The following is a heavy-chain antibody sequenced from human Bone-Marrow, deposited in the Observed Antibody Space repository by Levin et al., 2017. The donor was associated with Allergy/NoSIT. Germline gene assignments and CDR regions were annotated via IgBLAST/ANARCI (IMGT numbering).Heavy chain of an antibody. CDR1: GFTFSDYY. Sequence: GGSLRLSCAASGFTFSDYYMSWIRQAPGKGLEWVSYISSSGSTIYYADSVKGRFTISRDNAKNSLYLQMNSLRAEDTAVYYCARNLKRPVGYDFWSGYYSPLGDAFDIWGQGTMVTVSS. V-gene: IGHV3-11*01. J-gene: IGHJ3*02. CDR2: ISSSGSTI. D-gene: IGHD3-3*01. CDR3: ARNLKRPVGYDFWSGYYSPLGDAFDI.